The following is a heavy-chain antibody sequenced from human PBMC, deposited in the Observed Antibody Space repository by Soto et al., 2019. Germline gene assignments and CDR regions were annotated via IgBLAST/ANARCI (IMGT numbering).Heavy chain of an antibody. CDR3: ARDEIGSGWYDYAFDI. J-gene: IGHJ3*02. D-gene: IGHD6-19*01. V-gene: IGHV1-18*01. CDR2: ISAYNGNT. CDR1: GYSFTSYG. Sequence: ASVKVSCKASGYSFTSYGSSWVRQAPGQGLEWMGWISAYNGNTNYAQKLQGRVTMTTDTSTSTAYMELRSLRSDDTAVYYCARDEIGSGWYDYAFDIWGQGTMLTVSS.